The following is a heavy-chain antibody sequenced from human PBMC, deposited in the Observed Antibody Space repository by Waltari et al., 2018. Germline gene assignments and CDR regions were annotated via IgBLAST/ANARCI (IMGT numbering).Heavy chain of an antibody. Sequence: QLVQSGAEVIKAGESLKISCKGSGYNFNTYWVAWVRQMPGKGLEWMGIIYPSDSDTRYRPSFQGQVTISADKSINTVYLQWSSLEASDTATYYCARGSRDDWFDPWGQGTLVTVSS. CDR1: GYNFNTYW. CDR2: IYPSDSDT. V-gene: IGHV5-51*03. J-gene: IGHJ5*02. CDR3: ARGSRDDWFDP. D-gene: IGHD3-10*01.